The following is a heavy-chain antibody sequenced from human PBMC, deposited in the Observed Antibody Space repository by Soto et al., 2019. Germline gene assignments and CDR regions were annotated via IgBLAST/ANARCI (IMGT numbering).Heavy chain of an antibody. V-gene: IGHV4-59*01. D-gene: IGHD5-18*01. CDR2: IYYSGST. CDR1: GGSITSYY. CDR3: ARTGSYGGSFDY. J-gene: IGHJ4*02. Sequence: SSETLSLTCTVSGGSITSYYWSWIRQPPGKGLEWIGYIYYSGSTSYNPSLKSRVTISVDTSKNQFSLQLSSVTAADTAVYYCARTGSYGGSFDYWGQGTLVTVSS.